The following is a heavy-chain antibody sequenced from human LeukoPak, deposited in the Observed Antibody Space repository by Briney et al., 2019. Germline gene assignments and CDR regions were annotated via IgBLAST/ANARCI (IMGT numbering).Heavy chain of an antibody. CDR1: GGSMSSYY. Sequence: RLSLICSVSGGSMSSYYWRWMRHPPARGRVGMGYIYYTRSTNYNHSLKSQVTISLDTTKNQFSLDMGHVTAAGPAVYYCVRLPYYGGAVDYGGQGTLVTVSS. V-gene: IGHV4-59*08. D-gene: IGHD3-10*01. J-gene: IGHJ4*02. CDR3: VRLPYYGGAVDY. CDR2: IYYTRST.